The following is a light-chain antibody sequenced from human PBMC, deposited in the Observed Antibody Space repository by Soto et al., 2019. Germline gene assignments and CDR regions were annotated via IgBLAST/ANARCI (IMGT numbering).Light chain of an antibody. J-gene: IGKJ3*01. CDR2: GAS. Sequence: DIVLTQSPDTLSLSPGERATLSCRASQSVSSDYFVWYQQKPGQAPRLLIYGASRRATGIPDRFSGSGSGTDFILTISRLEPEDFAVYYCQHYDNTPPSVTFGPGTKVDIK. CDR1: QSVSSDY. V-gene: IGKV3-20*01. CDR3: QHYDNTPPSVT.